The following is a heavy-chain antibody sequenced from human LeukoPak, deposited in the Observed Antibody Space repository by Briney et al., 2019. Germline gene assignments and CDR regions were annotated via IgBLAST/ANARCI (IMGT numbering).Heavy chain of an antibody. J-gene: IGHJ4*02. CDR1: GGTFSSYA. Sequence: ASVKASCKASGGTFSSYAISWVRQAPGQGLEWMGWISTYSGATHFAQKFRDRVTMTTDTSTTTAYMELRRLRSDDTAICYCASQSPACDYWGQGTLVAVSS. CDR3: ASQSPACDY. CDR2: ISTYSGAT. V-gene: IGHV1-18*01.